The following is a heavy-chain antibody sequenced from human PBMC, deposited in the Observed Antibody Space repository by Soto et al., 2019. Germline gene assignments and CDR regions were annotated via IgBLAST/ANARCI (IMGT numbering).Heavy chain of an antibody. V-gene: IGHV3-73*02. J-gene: IGHJ5*02. CDR2: IRSKANSYAT. CDR1: GFTFSGSA. Sequence: EVQLVESGGGLVQPGGSLKLSCAASGFTFSGSAMHWVRQASGKGLEWVGRIRSKANSYATAYAASVKGRYTISRDDSKNTAYLQMNSLKTEDTAVYYCTRHPGYSSSWYYWFDPWGKGTLVTVSS. CDR3: TRHPGYSSSWYYWFDP. D-gene: IGHD6-13*01.